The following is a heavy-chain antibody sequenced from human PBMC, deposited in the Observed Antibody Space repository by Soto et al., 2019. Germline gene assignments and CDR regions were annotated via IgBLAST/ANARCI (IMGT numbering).Heavy chain of an antibody. CDR1: GYTFTSYY. J-gene: IGHJ3*02. D-gene: IGHD3-10*01. CDR3: ARDYIMVRGVRGDAFDI. Sequence: ASVKVSCKASGYTFTSYYMHWVRQAPGQGLEWMGIINPSGGSTSYAQKFQGRVTMTRDTSTSTVYMELSSLRSEDTAVYYCARDYIMVRGVRGDAFDIWGQGTMVTVSS. CDR2: INPSGGST. V-gene: IGHV1-46*03.